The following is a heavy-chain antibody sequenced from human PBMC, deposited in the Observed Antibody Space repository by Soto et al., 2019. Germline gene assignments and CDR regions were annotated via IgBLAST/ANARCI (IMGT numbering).Heavy chain of an antibody. V-gene: IGHV3-21*04. J-gene: IGHJ4*02. CDR1: GFSFSDHG. CDR3: ASGTSVTTSDY. D-gene: IGHD4-4*01. CDR2: ISRSASYM. Sequence: GGSLRLSCAASGFSFSDHGIVWVRQAPGKGLEWVAFISRSASYMYYTDSVKGRFTISRDNAKNSVYLQVSSLRGEDTAVYYCASGTSVTTSDYWGQGTLVTVSS.